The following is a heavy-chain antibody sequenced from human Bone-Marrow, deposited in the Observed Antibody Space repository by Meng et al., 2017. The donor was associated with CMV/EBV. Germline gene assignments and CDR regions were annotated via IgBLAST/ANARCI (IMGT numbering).Heavy chain of an antibody. CDR1: GFTFRSYW. V-gene: IGHV3-74*01. Sequence: GGSLRLSCAASGFTFRSYWMHWVRQTPQKGLVWVSRIKTDGTYANYADSVEGRFTISRDNAKNALYLQMNSLRGEDTAVYYCVRDGHSWDFDFWGQGTLVTASS. CDR2: IKTDGTYA. D-gene: IGHD6-13*01. CDR3: VRDGHSWDFDF. J-gene: IGHJ4*02.